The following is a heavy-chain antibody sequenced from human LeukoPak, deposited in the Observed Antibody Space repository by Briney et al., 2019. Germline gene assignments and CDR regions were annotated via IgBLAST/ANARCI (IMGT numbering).Heavy chain of an antibody. Sequence: ASVKVSCKASGYTSTSYDINWVRHATGQGREWMGWMNHNSGNTGYAQKSQGRVTMTRNTSISTAYMELSSLRSEDTAVYYCARGQDTTELLYYYGMDVWGQGTTVTVSS. J-gene: IGHJ6*02. CDR1: GYTSTSYD. CDR2: MNHNSGNT. V-gene: IGHV1-8*01. D-gene: IGHD1-1*01. CDR3: ARGQDTTELLYYYGMDV.